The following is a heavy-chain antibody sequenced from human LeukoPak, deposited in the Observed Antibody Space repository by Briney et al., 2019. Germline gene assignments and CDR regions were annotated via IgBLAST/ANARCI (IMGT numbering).Heavy chain of an antibody. CDR1: GGSIGSYY. D-gene: IGHD2-21*01. CDR3: AKRAVTTAGDLWFDP. V-gene: IGHV4-59*08. J-gene: IGHJ5*02. Sequence: SETLSLTCTVSGGSIGSYYWSWIRQPPGKGLEWIGYIYYSGSTNYNPSLKSRVTISVDTSKNQFSLKLSSVTAADTAVYFCAKRAVTTAGDLWFDPWGQGTLVTVSS. CDR2: IYYSGST.